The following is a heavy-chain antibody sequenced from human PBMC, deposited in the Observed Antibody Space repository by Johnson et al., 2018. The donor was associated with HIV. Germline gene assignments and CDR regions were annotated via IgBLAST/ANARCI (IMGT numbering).Heavy chain of an antibody. J-gene: IGHJ3*02. D-gene: IGHD2/OR15-2a*01. V-gene: IGHV3-21*05. Sequence: VQLVESGGGVVQPGRSLRLSCAASGFTFTSYTMHWVRQAPGKGLEWVSYISSTGSDKYYADSVKGRFTISRDNSKNTLFMQMNSLGGEDTAVYYWARARRAESQRDAFDSWGQGTMVTVSS. CDR3: ARARRAESQRDAFDS. CDR2: ISSTGSDK. CDR1: GFTFTSYT.